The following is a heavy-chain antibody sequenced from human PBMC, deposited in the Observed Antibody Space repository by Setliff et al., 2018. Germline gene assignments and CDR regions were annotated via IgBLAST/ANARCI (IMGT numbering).Heavy chain of an antibody. D-gene: IGHD3-10*01. J-gene: IGHJ5*02. CDR2: ISSSSSYI. Sequence: PGGSLRLSCAASGFTFSSYSMNWVRQAPGKGLEWVSSISSSSSYIYYADSVKGRFTISRDNAQNTLYLQMNSLRAEDTAVYYCAKNGFGVVALGVNNWFDPWGQGTLVTVSS. CDR1: GFTFSSYS. CDR3: AKNGFGVVALGVNNWFDP. V-gene: IGHV3-21*04.